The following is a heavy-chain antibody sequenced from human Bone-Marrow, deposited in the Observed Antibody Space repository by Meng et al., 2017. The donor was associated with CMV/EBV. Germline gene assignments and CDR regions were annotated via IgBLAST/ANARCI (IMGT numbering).Heavy chain of an antibody. CDR3: EKRGSGWTGYYFDF. CDR1: GFTFSSYD. Sequence: GESLKISGAPSGFTFSSYDMHWVRQVTGKGLEWVSAIGTAGDTYYPGSVKGRLTISRDNSKNTLYLQRNCLRAEETAVYYCEKRGSGWTGYYFDFWGQGTLVTVSS. CDR2: IGTAGDT. D-gene: IGHD6-19*01. V-gene: IGHV3-13*01. J-gene: IGHJ4*02.